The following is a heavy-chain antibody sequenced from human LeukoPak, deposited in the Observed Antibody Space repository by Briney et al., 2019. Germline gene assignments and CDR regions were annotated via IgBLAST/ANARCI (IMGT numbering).Heavy chain of an antibody. V-gene: IGHV4-34*01. Sequence: GSLRLSCAASGFTFSDYYMSWIRQPPGKGLEWIGEINHSGSTNYNPSLKSRVTISVDTSKNQFSLKLSSVTAADTAVYYCARYRSGWYRLDYWGQGTLVTVSS. CDR2: INHSGST. CDR1: GFTFSDYY. J-gene: IGHJ4*02. D-gene: IGHD6-19*01. CDR3: ARYRSGWYRLDY.